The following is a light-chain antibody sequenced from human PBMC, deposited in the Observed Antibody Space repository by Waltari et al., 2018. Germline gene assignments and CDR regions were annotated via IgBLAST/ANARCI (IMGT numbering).Light chain of an antibody. J-gene: IGKJ3*01. CDR2: LGP. V-gene: IGKV2-28*01. CDR1: QSLLHSTGYDF. Sequence: DIVMTQSPLSLPVTPGEPASISCRSNQSLLHSTGYDFLDCFLPRPGQSPQLVIYLGPNRASGVPDRFSGSGSGTDFTLKISRVEAGDVGVYYCMQALQTPFTFGPGTRLDIK. CDR3: MQALQTPFT.